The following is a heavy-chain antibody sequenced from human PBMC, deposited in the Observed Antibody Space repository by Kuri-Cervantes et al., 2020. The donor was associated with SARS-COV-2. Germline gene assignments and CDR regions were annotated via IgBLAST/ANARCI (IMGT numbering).Heavy chain of an antibody. CDR2: INPNSGGT. Sequence: ASVKVSCKASGYTFTCYYMHWVRQAPGQGLEWMGWINPNSGGTNYAQKFQGWVTMTRDTSISTAYMELSRLRSDDTAVYYHARVTGAISSSWYGGWFDPWGQGTLVTVSS. CDR3: ARVTGAISSSWYGGWFDP. V-gene: IGHV1-2*04. D-gene: IGHD6-13*01. J-gene: IGHJ5*02. CDR1: GYTFTCYY.